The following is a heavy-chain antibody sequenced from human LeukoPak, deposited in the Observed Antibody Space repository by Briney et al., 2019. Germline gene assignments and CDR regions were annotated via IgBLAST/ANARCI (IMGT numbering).Heavy chain of an antibody. D-gene: IGHD3-22*01. CDR1: GFTFSDYY. J-gene: IGHJ4*02. CDR2: ISSSGSTI. Sequence: GGSLRLSWAASGFTFSDYYMSWIRQAPGKGREWVAYISSSGSTIYYADSGKGRFSISRDNAKHSLYRRMNSLRAEDTAVYYCARALKYDSSGYYTYYFDYWGQGTLVTVSS. CDR3: ARALKYDSSGYYTYYFDY. V-gene: IGHV3-11*01.